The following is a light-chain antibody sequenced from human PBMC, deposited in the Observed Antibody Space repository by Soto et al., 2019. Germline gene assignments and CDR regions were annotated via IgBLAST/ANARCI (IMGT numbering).Light chain of an antibody. CDR2: GAS. CDR3: QQYDSWPLT. J-gene: IGKJ4*01. CDR1: QSVTSNY. V-gene: IGKV3D-7*01. Sequence: EIVMKQSPATLSLSQVEIATLSFMASQSVTSNYLAWYQQKPGQAPRLLIYGASTRPTGIPDRFSGSGSGTEFSLTISSLQSEDFAVYYCQQYDSWPLTFGGGTKVDIK.